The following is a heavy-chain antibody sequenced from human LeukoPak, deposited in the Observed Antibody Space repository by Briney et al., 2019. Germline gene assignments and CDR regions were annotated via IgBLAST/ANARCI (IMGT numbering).Heavy chain of an antibody. D-gene: IGHD2-15*01. CDR2: INPSGGST. Sequence: ASVKVSCKASGYTFTSYYMHWVRQAPGQGLEWMGIINPSGGSTSYAQKFQGRVNMTRDTSTSTVYMELSSLRSEDTAVYYCARGYCSGGSCYSWFDPWGQGTLVTVSS. V-gene: IGHV1-46*01. CDR1: GYTFTSYY. J-gene: IGHJ5*02. CDR3: ARGYCSGGSCYSWFDP.